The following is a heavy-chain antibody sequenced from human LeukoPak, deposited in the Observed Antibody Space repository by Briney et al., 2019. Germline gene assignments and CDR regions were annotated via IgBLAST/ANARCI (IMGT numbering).Heavy chain of an antibody. CDR1: GGSISSRTSY. J-gene: IGHJ4*02. D-gene: IGHD4-11*01. V-gene: IGHV4-39*07. CDR3: ARCSPDYLRFDY. CDR2: IYYSGST. Sequence: SETLSLTCTVSGGSISSRTSYWGWIRQPPGKGLEWIGSIYYSGSTSYTPSLKSRVTISVDVSKNQFSLNLTSVTAADTAVYYCARCSPDYLRFDYWGQGTLVTVYS.